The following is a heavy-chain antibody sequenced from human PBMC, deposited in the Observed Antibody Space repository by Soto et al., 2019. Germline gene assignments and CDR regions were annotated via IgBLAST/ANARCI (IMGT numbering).Heavy chain of an antibody. V-gene: IGHV1-46*01. J-gene: IGHJ6*02. D-gene: IGHD6-13*01. CDR1: GYTFTSYY. CDR3: ARDRQQLAYYYGMDV. CDR2: INPSGGST. Sequence: ASVKVSCKASGYTFTSYYMHWVRQAPGQGLEWMGIINPSGGSTSYAQKFQGRVTMTRDTSTSTVYMELSSLRSGDTAVYYCARDRQQLAYYYGMDVWGQGTTVTVS.